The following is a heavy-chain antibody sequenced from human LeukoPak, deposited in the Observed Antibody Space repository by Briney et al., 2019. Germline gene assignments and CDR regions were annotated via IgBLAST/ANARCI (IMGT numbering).Heavy chain of an antibody. CDR3: ARHGTISSESYFDY. CDR2: IHNSGRT. Sequence: PSETLSLTCSVSGGSVSSYYWSWIRESPGKGLEWIGYIHNSGRTNYNPSLKSRVTGFVDTSKNQVSLRLSSVTAADTAVYYCARHGTISSESYFDYWGQGALVTVSS. CDR1: GGSVSSYY. J-gene: IGHJ4*02. D-gene: IGHD1-14*01. V-gene: IGHV4-59*08.